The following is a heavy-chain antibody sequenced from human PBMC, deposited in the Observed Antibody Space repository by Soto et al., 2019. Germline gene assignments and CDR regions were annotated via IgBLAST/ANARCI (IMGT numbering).Heavy chain of an antibody. D-gene: IGHD2-15*01. Sequence: WGCVRLSCTASGFILSNYWMSWVRQAPGKGLEWVANIKQDGSEKYYVDSVKGRFTISRDNAKNSLYLQMNSLRAEDTAVYYCARSTPNFDYWGQGTLVTVSS. CDR1: GFILSNYW. V-gene: IGHV3-7*01. CDR3: ARSTPNFDY. CDR2: IKQDGSEK. J-gene: IGHJ4*02.